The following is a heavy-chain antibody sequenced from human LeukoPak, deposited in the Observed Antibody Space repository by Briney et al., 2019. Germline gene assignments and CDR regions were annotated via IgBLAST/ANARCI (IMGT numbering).Heavy chain of an antibody. J-gene: IGHJ5*02. D-gene: IGHD3-3*01. CDR2: INAGNGNT. CDR3: AREAVTIFGLVRTQTPKGPHRFDP. V-gene: IGHV1-3*03. Sequence: SVKVSCKASGYTFTSYAMHWVRQAPGQRLEWMGWINAGNGNTKYSQEFQGRVTITRDTSASTVYMHLSSLRSEDTAVYYCAREAVTIFGLVRTQTPKGPHRFDPWGQGTLVTVSS. CDR1: GYTFTSYA.